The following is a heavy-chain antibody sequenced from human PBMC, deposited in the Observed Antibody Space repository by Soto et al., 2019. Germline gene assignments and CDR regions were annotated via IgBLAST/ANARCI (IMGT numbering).Heavy chain of an antibody. CDR2: FCFSRDT. J-gene: IGHJ3*02. D-gene: IGHD1-26*01. V-gene: IGHV4-39*01. CDR1: GDTISSRYFY. CDR3: ARQPLRRVGASISDFDI. Sequence: SEPLSLTCTVSGDTISSRYFYWAWFCQSPRKGLEWIGSFCFSRDTYYNPSLKSRVTISPDTSKNNFSLKLSTVTAADTAVFYCARQPLRRVGASISDFDIWGQGTVVTVS.